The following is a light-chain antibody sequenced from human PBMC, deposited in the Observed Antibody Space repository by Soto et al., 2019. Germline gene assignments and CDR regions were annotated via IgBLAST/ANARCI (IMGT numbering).Light chain of an antibody. V-gene: IGLV2-14*01. J-gene: IGLJ1*01. Sequence: QSVLTQPASVSGSPGQSITISCTGTSSDIGNYNYVSWYQQHPGKAPKLMIYEVSNRPSGVSNRFSGSKSGSTASLTIPGLQAEDEADYYCSSHTSSSTPYVFGTGTKVTVL. CDR3: SSHTSSSTPYV. CDR2: EVS. CDR1: SSDIGNYNY.